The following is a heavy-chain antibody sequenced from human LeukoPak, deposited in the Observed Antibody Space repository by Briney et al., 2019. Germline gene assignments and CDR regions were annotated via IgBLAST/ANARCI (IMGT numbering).Heavy chain of an antibody. CDR1: GDTFDRFA. CDR3: AQGPHDYGDFVFF. Sequence: SVKVSCKASGDTFDRFAITWVRLAPGQGLDWMGRIIPIFGITHYAPHFQGRLTMTADTSTKTAYMELGSLRSDDTAVYYCAQGPHDYGDFVFFWGQGTLVTVTS. V-gene: IGHV1-69*04. CDR2: IIPIFGIT. D-gene: IGHD4-17*01. J-gene: IGHJ4*02.